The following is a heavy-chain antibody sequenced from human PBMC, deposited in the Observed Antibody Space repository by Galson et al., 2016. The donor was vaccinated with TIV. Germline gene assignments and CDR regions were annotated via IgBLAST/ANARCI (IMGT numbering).Heavy chain of an antibody. D-gene: IGHD3-22*01. CDR2: IIPMFGTA. V-gene: IGHV1-69*06. Sequence: SVKVSCKASGIIFNSYAISWVRQAPGQGLEWMGGIIPMFGTANYARNFQGRVTVTADKSTSTASMELSSLRSEDTAVYYCAEASKYESSGYYRDVFDIWGQGTTVTVSS. CDR1: GIIFNSYA. J-gene: IGHJ3*02. CDR3: AEASKYESSGYYRDVFDI.